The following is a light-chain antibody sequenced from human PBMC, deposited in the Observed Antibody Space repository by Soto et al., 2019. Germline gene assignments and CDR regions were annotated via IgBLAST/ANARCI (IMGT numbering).Light chain of an antibody. CDR1: KLGDKY. CDR2: QDK. Sequence: SYELPQPPSVSVSPGQTASITCSGDKLGDKYASWYQQKPGQSPVLVIYQDKKRPSGIPERFSGSNSGNTATLTISGTQAMDEADYYCLTWDSSTVVFGGGTKVTVL. V-gene: IGLV3-1*01. CDR3: LTWDSSTVV. J-gene: IGLJ2*01.